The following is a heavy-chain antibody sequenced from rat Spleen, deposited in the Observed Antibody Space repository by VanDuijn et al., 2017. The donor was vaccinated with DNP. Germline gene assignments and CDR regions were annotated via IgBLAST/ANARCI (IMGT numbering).Heavy chain of an antibody. D-gene: IGHD1-11*01. CDR1: GFPLTSYY. J-gene: IGHJ2*01. V-gene: IGHV2-41*01. CDR2: IWNTGAT. Sequence: QVQLKESGPGLVQPSETLSLTCTVSGFPLTSYYVHWVRQPPGKDLEWMGVIWNTGATQFNSALKSRLSISKDTSKSQVFLKMNSLQTEDTATYYCARDRRGYFDYWGQGAMVTVSS. CDR3: ARDRRGYFDY.